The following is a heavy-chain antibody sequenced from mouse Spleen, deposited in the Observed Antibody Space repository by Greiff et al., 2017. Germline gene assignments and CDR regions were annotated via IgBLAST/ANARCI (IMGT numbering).Heavy chain of an antibody. CDR2: IYPGNSDT. Sequence: DVQLQESGTVLARPGASVKMSCKTSGYTFTSYWMHWVKQRPGQGLEWIGAIYPGNSDTSYNQKFKGKAKLTAVTSASTAYMELSSLTNEDSAVYYCTRGLGLRLAWFAYWGQGTLVTVSA. J-gene: IGHJ3*01. CDR1: GYTFTSYW. V-gene: IGHV1-5*01. CDR3: TRGLGLRLAWFAY. D-gene: IGHD3-1*01.